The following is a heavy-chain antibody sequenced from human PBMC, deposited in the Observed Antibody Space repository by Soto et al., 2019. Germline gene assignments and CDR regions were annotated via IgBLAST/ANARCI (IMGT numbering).Heavy chain of an antibody. CDR1: GYSFTSYW. CDR3: AXXXXGXILTGQPDY. Sequence: EVQLVQSGAEVKKPGESLKISCKGSGYSFTSYWIGWVRXMPGKGLEWMGIIYPGDSDTRYSPSFQGQVTISADKSXXXXXXXXXXXXXXXXXXYYCAXXXXGXILTGQPDYWGQGTLVTVSS. CDR2: IYPGDSDT. D-gene: IGHD3-9*01. J-gene: IGHJ4*02. V-gene: IGHV5-51*03.